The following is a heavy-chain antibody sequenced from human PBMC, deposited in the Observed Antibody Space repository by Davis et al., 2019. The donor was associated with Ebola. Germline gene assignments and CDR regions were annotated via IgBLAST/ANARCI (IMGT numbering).Heavy chain of an antibody. D-gene: IGHD3-22*01. Sequence: MPSETLSLTCTVSGGSISTYYWNWIRQSPGKGLEWIGYGYYGGRTEYNPSLKSRAIISVDTSKNHFSLNLSSVTAADTAIYYCARSVFYDSTGYYVHWYYDLWGRGTLVTVSS. J-gene: IGHJ2*01. CDR1: GGSISTYY. V-gene: IGHV4-59*01. CDR2: GYYGGRT. CDR3: ARSVFYDSTGYYVHWYYDL.